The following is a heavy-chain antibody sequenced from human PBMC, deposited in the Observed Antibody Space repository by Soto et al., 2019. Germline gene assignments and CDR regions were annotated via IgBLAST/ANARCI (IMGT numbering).Heavy chain of an antibody. V-gene: IGHV4-59*01. J-gene: IGHJ4*02. CDR3: ARLEYSSGWYRFGY. Sequence: PSETLSLTCTVSGGSISSYYGSWIRQPPGKGLEWIGYIYYSGSTNYNPSLKSRVTISVDTSKNQFSLKLSSVTAADTAVYYCARLEYSSGWYRFGYWGQGTLVTVSS. CDR1: GGSISSYY. CDR2: IYYSGST. D-gene: IGHD6-19*01.